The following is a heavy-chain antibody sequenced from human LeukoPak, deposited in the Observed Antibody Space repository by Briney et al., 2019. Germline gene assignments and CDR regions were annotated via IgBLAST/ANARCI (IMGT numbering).Heavy chain of an antibody. CDR1: GYTFTGYY. CDR3: ASTTGLDD. J-gene: IGHJ4*02. V-gene: IGHV1-2*02. Sequence: ASVKVSCKASGYTFTGYYMHSVRQAPGQGLEWMGWINPNSGGTNYAQRFQGRVTMTRDTSSSTVYMELSRLRSDDTAMFYCASTTGLDDWGQGTLVTVSS. CDR2: INPNSGGT. D-gene: IGHD1-1*01.